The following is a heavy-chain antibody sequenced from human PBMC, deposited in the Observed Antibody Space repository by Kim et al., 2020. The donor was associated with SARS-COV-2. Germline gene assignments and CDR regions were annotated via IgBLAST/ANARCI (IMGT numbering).Heavy chain of an antibody. J-gene: IGHJ2*01. V-gene: IGHV3-13*04. CDR1: GFTFGAYD. CDR2: IDTASKT. Sequence: GGSLRLSCAASGFTFGAYDMHWVRQVTGKGLEWVSAIDTASKTYYPDSVKGRFTISRENAKNSLYLQMNSLRAGDTAVYYCARELANFDHYFDLWGRGTLVNVSS. D-gene: IGHD3-9*01. CDR3: ARELANFDHYFDL.